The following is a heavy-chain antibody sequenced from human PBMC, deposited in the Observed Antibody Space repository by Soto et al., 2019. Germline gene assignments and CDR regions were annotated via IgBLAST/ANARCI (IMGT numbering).Heavy chain of an antibody. J-gene: IGHJ4*02. CDR2: ISSNGEKT. V-gene: IGHV3-64D*06. CDR1: GFTFSRYA. CDR3: VKSATIAAAATDYFDY. Sequence: GGSLRLSCSVSGFTFSRYAMHWVRQAPGKGLEYVSGISSNGEKTYYADPVKGRFTVSRDNSKNTLYLQMGSLRGEDTALYHCVKSATIAAAATDYFDYWGQGTLVTVSS. D-gene: IGHD6-25*01.